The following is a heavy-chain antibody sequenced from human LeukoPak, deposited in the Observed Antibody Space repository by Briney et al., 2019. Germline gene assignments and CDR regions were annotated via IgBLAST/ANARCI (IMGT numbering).Heavy chain of an antibody. CDR1: GYSITSAYY. V-gene: IGHV4-38-2*02. CDR3: AREGYDILTGGYYYYYMDV. Sequence: SETLSLTCTVSGYSITSAYYWGWIRQPPGKGLEWIGSFFLKGSTYYNPSLKSRVTLSVDTSKNQFSLKLSSVTAADTAVYYCAREGYDILTGGYYYYYMDVWGKGTTVTISS. CDR2: FFLKGST. D-gene: IGHD3-9*01. J-gene: IGHJ6*03.